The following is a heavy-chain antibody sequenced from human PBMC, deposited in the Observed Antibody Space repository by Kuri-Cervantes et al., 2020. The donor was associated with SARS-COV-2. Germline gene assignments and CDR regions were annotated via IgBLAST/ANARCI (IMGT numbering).Heavy chain of an antibody. CDR3: ARGHHLSNWFDP. V-gene: IGHV1-46*01. CDR2: INPSGGST. Sequence: ASVKVSCKASGYTFTSYYMHWVRQAPGQGLEWMGIINPSGGSTSYAQKFQGRVTMISNTSITTAYMELSSLTSEDTAVYYCARGHHLSNWFDPWGPGTLVTVSS. CDR1: GYTFTSYY. J-gene: IGHJ5*02.